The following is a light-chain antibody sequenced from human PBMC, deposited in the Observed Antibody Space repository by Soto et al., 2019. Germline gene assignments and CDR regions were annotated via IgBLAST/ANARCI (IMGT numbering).Light chain of an antibody. J-gene: IGLJ1*01. CDR1: SSDVGGNNY. V-gene: IGLV2-14*01. Sequence: QSALTQPASVSGSPGQSITISCTGTSSDVGGNNYVSWYQQHPGKAPKLIIYEVSNRPSGVSNRFSGSNSGNTASLTISGLQAEHEADYYCASYTTSNAHVFGTGTKLTVL. CDR2: EVS. CDR3: ASYTTSNAHV.